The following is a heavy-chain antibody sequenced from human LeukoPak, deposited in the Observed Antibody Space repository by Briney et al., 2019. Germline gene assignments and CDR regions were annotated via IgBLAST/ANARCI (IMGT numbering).Heavy chain of an antibody. CDR2: IIPILGIA. D-gene: IGHD5-24*01. V-gene: IGHV1-69*04. J-gene: IGHJ4*02. CDR1: GGTFSSYA. Sequence: GSSVKVSCKASGGTFSSYAISWVRQAPGQGLEWMGRIIPILGIANYAQKFQGRVTITADKSTSTAYMELSSLRSEDTAVYYCARGKVNGYSLEGYFDYWGQGTLVTVSS. CDR3: ARGKVNGYSLEGYFDY.